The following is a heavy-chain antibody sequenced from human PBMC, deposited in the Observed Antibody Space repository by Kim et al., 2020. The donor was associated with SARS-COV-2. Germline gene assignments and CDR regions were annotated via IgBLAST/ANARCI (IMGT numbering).Heavy chain of an antibody. J-gene: IGHJ6*02. D-gene: IGHD3-3*01. Sequence: SVKVSCKASGGTFSSYAISWVRQAPGQGLEWMGGIIPIFGTANYAQKFQGRVMITADESTSTAYMELSSLRSEDTAVYYCARPSSYYDFSAYYYGMDVWGQGTTVTVSS. V-gene: IGHV1-69*13. CDR1: GGTFSSYA. CDR2: IIPIFGTA. CDR3: ARPSSYYDFSAYYYGMDV.